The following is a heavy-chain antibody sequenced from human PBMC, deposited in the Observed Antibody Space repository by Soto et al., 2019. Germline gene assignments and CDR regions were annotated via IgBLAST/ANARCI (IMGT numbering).Heavy chain of an antibody. D-gene: IGHD3-22*01. CDR1: GGSISSSSYY. V-gene: IGHV4-39*01. CDR3: ARHSATSASWAYDSSGYYYLDY. CDR2: IYYSGST. Sequence: PSETLSPTCTVSGGSISSSSYYWGWIRQPPGKGLEWIGSIYYSGSTYYNPSLKSRVTISVDTSKNQFSLKLSSVTAADTAVYYCARHSATSASWAYDSSGYYYLDYWGQGTLVTVS. J-gene: IGHJ4*02.